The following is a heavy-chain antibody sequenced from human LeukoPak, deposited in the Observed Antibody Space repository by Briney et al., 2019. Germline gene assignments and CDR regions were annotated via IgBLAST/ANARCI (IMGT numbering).Heavy chain of an antibody. CDR2: VSSSSSYI. Sequence: KPGGSLRLSCAASGFTFSSFEMTWVRQSPGKGLEWISSVSSSSSYIYYIDSVKGRFTISGDNAKNSLYLQMNSLRAEDTAVYYCARDKSSGALGYWGQGTLVTVSS. CDR3: ARDKSSGALGY. J-gene: IGHJ4*02. CDR1: GFTFSSFE. V-gene: IGHV3-21*01. D-gene: IGHD3-22*01.